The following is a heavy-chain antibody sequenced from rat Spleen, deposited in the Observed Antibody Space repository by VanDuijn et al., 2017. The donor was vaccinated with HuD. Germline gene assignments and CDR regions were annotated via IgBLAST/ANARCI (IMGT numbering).Heavy chain of an antibody. V-gene: IGHV5-58*01. J-gene: IGHJ2*01. CDR3: ARHGVGAWYFDN. D-gene: IGHD5-1*01. Sequence: EVQLLESGGGLVQPGRSLKLSCVASGFTFSTYWMYWVRQAPGKGLEWLSSISPDGGSTYYPDSVKGRFTISRDNAESMLYLQMNSLRSEDTAIYYCARHGVGAWYFDNWGQGVMVTVSS. CDR2: ISPDGGST. CDR1: GFTFSTYW.